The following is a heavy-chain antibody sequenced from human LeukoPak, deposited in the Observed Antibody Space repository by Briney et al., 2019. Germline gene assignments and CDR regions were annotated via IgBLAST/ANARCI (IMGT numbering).Heavy chain of an antibody. CDR3: ARHGYETPGVVDY. J-gene: IGHJ4*02. CDR1: GGSISSSSYY. D-gene: IGHD5-12*01. V-gene: IGHV4-39*01. Sequence: PSETLSLTCTVSGGSISSSSYYWGWIRQPPGKGLEWIGSIYYSGSTYYNPSLKSRVTISVGTSKNQFSLKLSSVTAADTAVYYCARHGYETPGVVDYWGQGTLVTVSS. CDR2: IYYSGST.